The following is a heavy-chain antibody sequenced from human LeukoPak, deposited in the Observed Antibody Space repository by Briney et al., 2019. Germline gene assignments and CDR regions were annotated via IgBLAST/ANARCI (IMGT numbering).Heavy chain of an antibody. D-gene: IGHD3-10*01. CDR3: ARTMVRGVPVGMDV. V-gene: IGHV1-8*01. J-gene: IGHJ6*02. CDR1: GYTFTSYD. CDR2: MNPESGNT. Sequence: GASVKVSCKASGYTFTSYDINWVRQATGQGLEYMGWMNPESGNTGYAQQFQGRVTMTSTTSMDTFFLDLSSLRSGDTAIYYCARTMVRGVPVGMDVWGQGTTVTVSS.